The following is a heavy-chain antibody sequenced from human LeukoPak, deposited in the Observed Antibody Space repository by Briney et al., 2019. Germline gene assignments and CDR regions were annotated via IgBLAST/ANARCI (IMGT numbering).Heavy chain of an antibody. D-gene: IGHD3-10*01. CDR3: ARDHSGTQGGDAFDI. Sequence: ASVKVSCKASGYTFTSYAMNWVRQAPGQGLEWMGWINTNTGNPTYAQGFTGRFVFSLDTSVSTAYLQISSLKAGDTAVYYRARDHSGTQGGDAFDIWGQGTMVTVSS. CDR2: INTNTGNP. V-gene: IGHV7-4-1*02. J-gene: IGHJ3*02. CDR1: GYTFTSYA.